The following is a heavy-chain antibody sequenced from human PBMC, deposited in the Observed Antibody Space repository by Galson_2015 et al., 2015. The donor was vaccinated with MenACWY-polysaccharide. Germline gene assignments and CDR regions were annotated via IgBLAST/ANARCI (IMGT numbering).Heavy chain of an antibody. CDR3: TKEMVVYTATGEW. Sequence: SLRLSCAASGFTFSTYAMSWVRQAPGKGLEWVSAISGTGGTTHYADSVKGRFTISRDNSKSTLYLQMNSLRVEDTAVYYCTKEMVVYTATGEWWGQGTLVTVSS. CDR1: GFTFSTYA. D-gene: IGHD2-15*01. V-gene: IGHV3-23*01. CDR2: ISGTGGTT. J-gene: IGHJ4*02.